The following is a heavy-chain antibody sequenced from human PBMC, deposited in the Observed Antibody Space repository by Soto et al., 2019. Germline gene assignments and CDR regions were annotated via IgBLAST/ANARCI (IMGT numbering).Heavy chain of an antibody. CDR1: GYTFFSYG. D-gene: IGHD3-22*01. CDR2: ISPYNGDT. CDR3: ARALRTLSPSQFSVTTMDN. J-gene: IGHJ4*02. Sequence: QVQLVQSGAEVKKAGASVKVSCKASGYTFFSYGISWVRQAPGQGLEWMGWISPYNGDTNYPLNLQGRVSMTTDTSTSTAYMELRSLKSDDTAVYYCARALRTLSPSQFSVTTMDNWGQGTLVTVSS. V-gene: IGHV1-18*01.